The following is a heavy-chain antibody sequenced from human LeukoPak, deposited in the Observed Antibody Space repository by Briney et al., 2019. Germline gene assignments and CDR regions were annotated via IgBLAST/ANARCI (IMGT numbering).Heavy chain of an antibody. CDR3: TTERSGTVTGWFDP. CDR2: TRNKANSYTT. Sequence: GGSLRLSCAASGFTFSDHYMDWVRQAPGKGLEWVGRTRNKANSYTTEYAASVKGRFTISRDDSKNSLYLQMNSLKTEDTAVYYCTTERSGTVTGWFDPWGQGTLVTVSS. CDR1: GFTFSDHY. J-gene: IGHJ5*02. D-gene: IGHD4-11*01. V-gene: IGHV3-72*01.